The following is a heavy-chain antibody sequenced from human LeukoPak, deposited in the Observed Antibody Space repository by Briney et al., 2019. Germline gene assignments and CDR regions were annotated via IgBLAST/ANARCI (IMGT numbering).Heavy chain of an antibody. D-gene: IGHD1-1*01. V-gene: IGHV3-23*01. CDR3: ARGGTDYYVMDV. Sequence: GGSLRLSCAASGLTFSSYGMSWVRQAPGKGLEWVSSISGSGAYIKYADSVKGRLTISRDNSENTLHLQMNSLRVEDTAVYYCARGGTDYYVMDVWGQGTTVTVSS. CDR2: ISGSGAYI. J-gene: IGHJ6*02. CDR1: GLTFSSYG.